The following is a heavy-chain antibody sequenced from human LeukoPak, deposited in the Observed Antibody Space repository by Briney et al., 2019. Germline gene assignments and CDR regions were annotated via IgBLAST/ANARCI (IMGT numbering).Heavy chain of an antibody. V-gene: IGHV3-74*03. CDR3: ANTDHFAI. CDR1: GFTLRNSW. CDR2: GEGDESSS. Sequence: GGSLRLSCAASGFTLRNSWMSWVRQAPGKGLVWVARGEGDESSSTYADSVKGRFTISRDNAKNTLYLQMNRLRVEDTAVYYCANTDHFAIWGQGTLVTVSS. J-gene: IGHJ4*02.